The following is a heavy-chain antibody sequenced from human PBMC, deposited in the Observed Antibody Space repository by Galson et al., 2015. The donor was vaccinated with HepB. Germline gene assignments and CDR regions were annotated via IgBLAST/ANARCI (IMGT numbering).Heavy chain of an antibody. CDR1: GFTFDDYT. CDR2: ISWDGGST. J-gene: IGHJ4*02. Sequence: SLRLSCAASGFTFDDYTMHWVRQAPGKGLEWVSLISWDGGSTYYADSVKGRFTISRDNSKNSLYLQMNSLRTEDTALYYCAKDIGGYYGSGSYYNVKGPLDYWGQGTLVTVSS. V-gene: IGHV3-43*01. D-gene: IGHD3-10*01. CDR3: AKDIGGYYGSGSYYNVKGPLDY.